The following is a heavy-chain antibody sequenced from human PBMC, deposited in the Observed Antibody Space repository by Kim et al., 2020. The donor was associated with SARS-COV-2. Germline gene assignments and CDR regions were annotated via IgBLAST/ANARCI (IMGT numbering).Heavy chain of an antibody. CDR3: ARTTYYDFWRPEV. D-gene: IGHD3-3*01. J-gene: IGHJ6*02. Sequence: YSPSFQGHVTISADKSISTAYLQWSSLKASDTAMYYCARTTYYDFWRPEVWGQGTTVTVSS. V-gene: IGHV5-10-1*01.